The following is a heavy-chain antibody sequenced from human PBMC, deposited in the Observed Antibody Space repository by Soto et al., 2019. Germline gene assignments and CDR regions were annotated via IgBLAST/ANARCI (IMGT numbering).Heavy chain of an antibody. V-gene: IGHV1-46*01. CDR2: INPSGGST. D-gene: IGHD5-12*01. Sequence: QVQLVQSGAEVKKPGASVKVSCKASGYTFTSYYMHWVRQAPGQGLEWMGIINPSGGSTSYAQKCQGRVTMARDTSTSTVYMELSSLRSEDTAVYYCAKGGGYVGWFDPWGQGTLVTVSS. J-gene: IGHJ5*02. CDR1: GYTFTSYY. CDR3: AKGGGYVGWFDP.